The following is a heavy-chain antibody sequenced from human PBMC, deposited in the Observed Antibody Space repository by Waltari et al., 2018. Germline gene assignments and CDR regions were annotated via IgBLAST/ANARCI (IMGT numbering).Heavy chain of an antibody. Sequence: QVQLQQWGAGLLKPSETLSLTCAVYGGSFSGYYWSWIRQPPGKGLEGIWESNHSGSTNYHPSLKSRVTISVDTSKNQFSLKLSSVTAADTAVYYCARSQSGIAARQAWGQGTLVTVSS. CDR2: SNHSGST. J-gene: IGHJ5*02. CDR1: GGSFSGYY. D-gene: IGHD6-6*01. CDR3: ARSQSGIAARQA. V-gene: IGHV4-34*01.